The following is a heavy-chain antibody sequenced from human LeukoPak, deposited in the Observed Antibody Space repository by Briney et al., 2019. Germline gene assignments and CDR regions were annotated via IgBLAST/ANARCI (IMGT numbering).Heavy chain of an antibody. CDR1: GGSISSYY. V-gene: IGHV4-59*01. D-gene: IGHD2-2*01. CDR3: ARDMRGEYWSSSSCPPNPGEYYYYLDV. CDR2: IYYSGST. J-gene: IGHJ6*03. Sequence: SETLSLTCTVSGGSISSYYWSWIRQPPGKGLEWIGYIYYSGSTNYNPSLKSRVTISVDTSKNQFSLKLNSVTAADTAVYYCARDMRGEYWSSSSCPPNPGEYYYYLDVWRKGTTVTVSS.